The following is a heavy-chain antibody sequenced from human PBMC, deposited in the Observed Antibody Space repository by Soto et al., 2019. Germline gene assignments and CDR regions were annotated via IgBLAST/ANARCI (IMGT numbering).Heavy chain of an antibody. J-gene: IGHJ4*02. V-gene: IGHV1-2*04. CDR1: GYTFTGYY. D-gene: IGHD6-13*01. CDR3: ARGYSDSSPVAGDY. CDR2: INPNSGGT. Sequence: ASVKVSCKASGYTFTGYYMHWVRQAPGQGLEWMGWINPNSGGTNYAQKFQGWVTMTRDTSISTAYMELSRLRSDDTAVYYCARGYSDSSPVAGDYWGQGTLVTVSS.